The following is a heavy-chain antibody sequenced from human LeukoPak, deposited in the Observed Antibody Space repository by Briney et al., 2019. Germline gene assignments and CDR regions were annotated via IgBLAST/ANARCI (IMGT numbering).Heavy chain of an antibody. J-gene: IGHJ4*02. CDR3: ARGFSNYGHYFNY. Sequence: GGSLRLSCAASGFTFNSYTMNWVRQAPGKGLEWVSAISSSSSYIYYADSVKGRFIISRDNAKDSLYLQMNSLRVQDTAVYYCARGFSNYGHYFNYWGQGILVTVSS. V-gene: IGHV3-21*01. CDR1: GFTFNSYT. CDR2: ISSSSSYI. D-gene: IGHD4-11*01.